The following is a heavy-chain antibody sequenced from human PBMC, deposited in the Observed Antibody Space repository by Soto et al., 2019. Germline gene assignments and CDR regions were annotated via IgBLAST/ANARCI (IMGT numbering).Heavy chain of an antibody. D-gene: IGHD3-3*01. CDR3: ARGNTIFGVVIQVDY. J-gene: IGHJ4*02. Sequence: ASVKVSCKASGYTFTSYGISWVRQAPGQGLEWMGWISAYNGNTNYAQKLQGRVTMTTDTSTSTAYMELRSLRPDDTAVYYCARGNTIFGVVIQVDYWGQGTLVTVSS. V-gene: IGHV1-18*01. CDR2: ISAYNGNT. CDR1: GYTFTSYG.